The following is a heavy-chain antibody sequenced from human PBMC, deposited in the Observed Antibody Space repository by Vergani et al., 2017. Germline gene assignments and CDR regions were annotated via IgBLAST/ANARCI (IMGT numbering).Heavy chain of an antibody. CDR1: RGSFSSNA. CDR2: IIPIFDTP. V-gene: IGHV1-69*13. Sequence: QVQVVQSGAEVKKPGSSVKVSCKASRGSFSSNAISWVRQAPGQGLEWMGRIIPIFDTPNYAQKFQGRLTITADEFTTTASMELSSLRSEDTAVYYCATQVYCGGDCFRAARYHFDPWGQGTLVTVSS. D-gene: IGHD2-21*02. CDR3: ATQVYCGGDCFRAARYHFDP. J-gene: IGHJ5*02.